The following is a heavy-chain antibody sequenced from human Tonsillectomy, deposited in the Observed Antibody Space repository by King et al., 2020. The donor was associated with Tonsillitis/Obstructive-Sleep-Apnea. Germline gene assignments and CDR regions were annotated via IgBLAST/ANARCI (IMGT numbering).Heavy chain of an antibody. J-gene: IGHJ4*02. CDR2: ISASGGST. CDR3: AKEPLWFEELVLNSDY. Sequence: VQLVESGGGLVQTGGSLRLSCAASGFTFSSFAMSWVRQAPGKGLVWVSAISASGGSTYYADSVKGRFTISRDNSKNTLYLHMNSLSADDTAVYYCAKEPLWFEELVLNSDYWGQGTLVTVSS. V-gene: IGHV3-23*04. D-gene: IGHD3-10*01. CDR1: GFTFSSFA.